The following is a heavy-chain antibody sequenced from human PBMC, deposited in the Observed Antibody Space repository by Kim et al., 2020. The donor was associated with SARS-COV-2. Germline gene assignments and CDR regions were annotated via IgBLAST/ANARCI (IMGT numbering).Heavy chain of an antibody. CDR3: ATHYYDSSGPIREGAFDI. CDR2: INPSGGST. J-gene: IGHJ3*02. V-gene: IGHV1-46*03. Sequence: ASVKVSCKASGYTFTSYYMHWVRQAPGQGLEWMGIINPSGGSTSYEQKFQGRVNMTRDTSTSTVYMELSSLRSEDTAVYYCATHYYDSSGPIREGAFDIWGQGTMVTASS. D-gene: IGHD3-22*01. CDR1: GYTFTSYY.